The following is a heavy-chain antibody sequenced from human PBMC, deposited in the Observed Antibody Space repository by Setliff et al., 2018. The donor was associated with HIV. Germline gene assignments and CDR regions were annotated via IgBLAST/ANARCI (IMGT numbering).Heavy chain of an antibody. Sequence: PSETLSLTCTVSGVSIDTHYWSWIRQSPGKGLEWIGHFHYRGSPRYNPSLRSRVTISGDMSKNQFSLKLHSMAAADTAVYFCASGYSSSSYFDYWGQGSLVTVSS. CDR3: ASGYSSSSYFDY. CDR2: FHYRGSP. D-gene: IGHD6-6*01. J-gene: IGHJ4*02. CDR1: GVSIDTHY. V-gene: IGHV4-59*11.